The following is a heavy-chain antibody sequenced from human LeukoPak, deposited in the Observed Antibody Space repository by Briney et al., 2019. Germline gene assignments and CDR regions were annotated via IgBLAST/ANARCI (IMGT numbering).Heavy chain of an antibody. V-gene: IGHV3-7*01. CDR1: GFTFSTFS. J-gene: IGHJ4*02. D-gene: IGHD2-15*01. Sequence: GGSLRLSCAAAGFTFSTFSMSWVRQAPGKGLEWVANIRQDGSDKYYMDSVKGRFTISRDNAKNSLPLQMNSLRAEDTAVYYCARDRDCGDGGCYPHFDYWGQGVQVTVSS. CDR3: ARDRDCGDGGCYPHFDY. CDR2: IRQDGSDK.